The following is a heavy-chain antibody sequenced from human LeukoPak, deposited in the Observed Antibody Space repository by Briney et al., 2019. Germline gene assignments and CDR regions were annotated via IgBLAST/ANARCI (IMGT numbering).Heavy chain of an antibody. CDR2: IWYDGGNK. CDR1: EFTFNTYA. Sequence: GGSLRLSCAASEFTFNTYAIHWVRQAPGKGLEWVAVIWYDGGNKYYADSVRGRFTISRDNSKNTLYLQMNSLRADDTAIYYCVRDPSCSGGGCYYYYGMDVWGQGTTVTVSS. J-gene: IGHJ6*02. V-gene: IGHV3-33*01. D-gene: IGHD2-15*01. CDR3: VRDPSCSGGGCYYYYGMDV.